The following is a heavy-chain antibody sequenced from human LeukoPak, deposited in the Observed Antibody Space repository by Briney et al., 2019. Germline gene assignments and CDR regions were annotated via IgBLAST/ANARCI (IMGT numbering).Heavy chain of an antibody. V-gene: IGHV1-46*01. CDR3: ARGQIFETMDV. J-gene: IGHJ6*02. CDR2: IHPSGGAT. D-gene: IGHD3-3*01. Sequence: GASVKVSCKASGYTFTNYYMHWVRQAPGQGLEWMGVIHPSGGATRYAQEFQGRVTMTRDTSTSIVYIQLSSLRSEDTAVYYCARGQIFETMDVWGQGTTVTVS. CDR1: GYTFTNYY.